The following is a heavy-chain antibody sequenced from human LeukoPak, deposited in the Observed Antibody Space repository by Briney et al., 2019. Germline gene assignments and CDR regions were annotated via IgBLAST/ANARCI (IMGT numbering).Heavy chain of an antibody. CDR2: IIPIFGTA. CDR3: ARVLDYYDSSGYSYYYYYYMDV. V-gene: IGHV1-69*01. Sequence: GAPVKLSCKASGGTFSSYAISWVRQAPGHGLECLGGIIPIFGTANYAQKFQGRVTITADESTSPAYMELSSLRSEDTAVYYCARVLDYYDSSGYSYYYYYYMDVWGKGTTVTVSS. D-gene: IGHD3-22*01. J-gene: IGHJ6*03. CDR1: GGTFSSYA.